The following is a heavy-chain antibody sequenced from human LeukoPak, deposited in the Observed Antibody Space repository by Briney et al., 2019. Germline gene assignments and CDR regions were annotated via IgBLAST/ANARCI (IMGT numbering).Heavy chain of an antibody. D-gene: IGHD4-11*01. CDR3: ARDAQRGFDYSNSLEY. Sequence: GGPLRLSCAASGFIFSHYGMHWVRQAPGKGLEWVAVIWSDGSNRFYAGSVKGRFTISRDNSQNTVFLQMYSLRVEDTAMYYCARDAQRGFDYSNSLEYWGHGTLVTVSS. CDR1: GFIFSHYG. J-gene: IGHJ4*01. CDR2: IWSDGSNR. V-gene: IGHV3-33*01.